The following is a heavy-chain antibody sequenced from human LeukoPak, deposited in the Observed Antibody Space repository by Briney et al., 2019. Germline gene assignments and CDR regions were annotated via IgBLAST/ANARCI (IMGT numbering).Heavy chain of an antibody. CDR1: GFTFSSYW. Sequence: PGGSLRLSCAASGFTFSSYWMSWVRQAPGKGLEWVANIKQDGSEKYYVDSVKGRFTISRDNAKNSLYLQMNSLRAEDTAVYYCAKMGTGSGSYYRDYFDYWGQGTLVTVSS. D-gene: IGHD3-10*01. CDR3: AKMGTGSGSYYRDYFDY. V-gene: IGHV3-7*01. J-gene: IGHJ4*02. CDR2: IKQDGSEK.